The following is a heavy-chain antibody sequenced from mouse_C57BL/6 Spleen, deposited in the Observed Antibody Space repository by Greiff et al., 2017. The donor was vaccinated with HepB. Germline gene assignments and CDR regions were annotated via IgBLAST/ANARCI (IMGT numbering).Heavy chain of an antibody. J-gene: IGHJ3*01. CDR3: AREGVYYGSSYEAY. CDR1: GYTFTDYY. CDR2: INPNNGGT. Sequence: EVKLQQSGPELVKPGASVKISCKASGYTFTDYYMNWVKQSHGKSLEWIGDINPNNGGTSYNQKFKGKATLTVDKSSSTAYMELRSLTSEDSAVYYCAREGVYYGSSYEAYWGQGTLVTVSA. D-gene: IGHD1-1*01. V-gene: IGHV1-26*01.